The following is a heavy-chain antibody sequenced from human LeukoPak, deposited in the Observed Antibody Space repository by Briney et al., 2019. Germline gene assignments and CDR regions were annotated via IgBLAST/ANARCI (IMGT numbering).Heavy chain of an antibody. V-gene: IGHV1-69*05. D-gene: IGHD1-26*01. Sequence: GASVKVSCNASGDIFNSYSVSRVRQAPGQGLEWMGGIIPMFGSTNYAQKFQGRVTITTDQSTRTAYMELNSLSSDDTAVYYCARVGRSRGSLPNSYYYMDVWGKGTTVTVSS. CDR3: ARVGRSRGSLPNSYYYMDV. J-gene: IGHJ6*03. CDR2: IIPMFGST. CDR1: GDIFNSYS.